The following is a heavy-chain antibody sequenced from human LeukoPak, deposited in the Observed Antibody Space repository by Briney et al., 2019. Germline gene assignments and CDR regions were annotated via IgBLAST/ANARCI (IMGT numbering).Heavy chain of an antibody. Sequence: GGPLRLSCAASGFTFSRYGMHWVRKAPGKGLEGVAFIRSDGSTKYYAHSVKGRFTISRDNSKHTLYLQMNSLRAEDTAVYYCARSSVPSSTSCADVWGKGTTVTISS. CDR1: GFTFSRYG. CDR3: ARSSVPSSTSCADV. CDR2: IRSDGSTK. V-gene: IGHV3-30*02. D-gene: IGHD2-2*01. J-gene: IGHJ6*04.